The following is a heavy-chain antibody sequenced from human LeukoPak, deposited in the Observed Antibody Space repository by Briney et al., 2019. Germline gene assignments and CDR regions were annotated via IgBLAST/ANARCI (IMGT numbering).Heavy chain of an antibody. J-gene: IGHJ3*02. CDR2: IYYSGST. D-gene: IGHD5-12*01. Sequence: SETLSLTCTVSGGSIRSYYWSWIRQPPGKGLEWIGYIYYSGSTNYNPSLKSRVTISVDTSKNQFSLKLSSVTAADTAVYYCAREATGAFDIWGQGTMVTVSS. V-gene: IGHV4-59*01. CDR1: GGSIRSYY. CDR3: AREATGAFDI.